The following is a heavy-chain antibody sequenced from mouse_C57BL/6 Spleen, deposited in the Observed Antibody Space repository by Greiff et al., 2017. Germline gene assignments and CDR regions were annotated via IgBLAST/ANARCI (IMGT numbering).Heavy chain of an antibody. J-gene: IGHJ2*01. CDR1: GYTFTSYW. D-gene: IGHD1-1*01. CDR2: IDPSDSYT. CDR3: ARGRGVVDFDY. Sequence: VQLQQPGAELVMPGASVKLSCKASGYTFTSYWMHWVKQRPGQGLEWIGEIDPSDSYTNYNQKFKGKSTLTVDKSSSTAYMQLSSLTSEDSAVYYCARGRGVVDFDYWGQGTTLTVSS. V-gene: IGHV1-69*01.